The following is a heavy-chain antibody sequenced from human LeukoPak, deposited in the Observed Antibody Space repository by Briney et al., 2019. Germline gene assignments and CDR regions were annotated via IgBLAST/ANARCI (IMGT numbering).Heavy chain of an antibody. J-gene: IGHJ4*02. Sequence: GGSLRLSCAASGFTFSSYWMSWVRQAPGKGLEYVSAISSNGGSTYYANSVKGRFTISRDNSKNTLYLQMGSLRAEDMAVYYCARVAGDCSSTSCYELDYWGQGTLVTVSS. CDR2: ISSNGGST. D-gene: IGHD2-2*01. V-gene: IGHV3-64*01. CDR3: ARVAGDCSSTSCYELDY. CDR1: GFTFSSYW.